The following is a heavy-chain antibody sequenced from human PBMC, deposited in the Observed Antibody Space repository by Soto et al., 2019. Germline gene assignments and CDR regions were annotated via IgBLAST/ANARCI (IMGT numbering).Heavy chain of an antibody. CDR1: GFRFKSFV. CDR3: ARWGTTGGFDL. D-gene: IGHD3-16*01. Sequence: QVQLVESGRGVVQPGTSLRLSCAASGFRFKSFVMHWVRQAPGKGLEWVAFTSYDGNNKDYGDSVKGRFTVSRDNSQNTLHLQMAFLRPEDTALYYCARWGTTGGFDLWGQGTLVSVSS. J-gene: IGHJ4*02. V-gene: IGHV3-30*19. CDR2: TSYDGNNK.